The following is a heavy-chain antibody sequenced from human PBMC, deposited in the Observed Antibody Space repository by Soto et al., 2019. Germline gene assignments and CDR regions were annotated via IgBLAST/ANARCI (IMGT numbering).Heavy chain of an antibody. CDR2: IIPIYGTT. CDR3: ARALPLGDLFRFFAI. CDR1: GGTFSKYA. V-gene: IGHV1-69*01. J-gene: IGHJ3*02. D-gene: IGHD2-21*01. Sequence: QVQLVQSGAEVKKPGSSVKVSCTASGGTFSKYASTWLRQAPVQGLEWMGGIIPIYGTTNFAQKIQGRVTISADESTSTAYMELSSLRSDDTAVYYCARALPLGDLFRFFAIWGQGTMVTVSS.